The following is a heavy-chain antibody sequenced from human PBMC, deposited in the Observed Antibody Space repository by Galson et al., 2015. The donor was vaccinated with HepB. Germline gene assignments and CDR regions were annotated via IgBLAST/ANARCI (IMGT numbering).Heavy chain of an antibody. V-gene: IGHV1-18*01. CDR3: ARDSWIFGVVIMGARGHYFDY. J-gene: IGHJ4*02. Sequence: SVKVSCKASGYTFTSYGISWVRQAPGQGLEWMGWISAYNGNTNYAQKLQGRVTMTTDTSSSTAYMELRSLRSDDTAVYYCARDSWIFGVVIMGARGHYFDYWGQGTLVTVSS. CDR2: ISAYNGNT. CDR1: GYTFTSYG. D-gene: IGHD3-3*01.